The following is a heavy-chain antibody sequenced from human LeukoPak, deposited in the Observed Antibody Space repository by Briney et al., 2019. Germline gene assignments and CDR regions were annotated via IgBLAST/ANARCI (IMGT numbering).Heavy chain of an antibody. CDR1: GYTFTSYG. Sequence: ASVKVSCKASGYTFTSYGISWVRQAPGQGLEWMGWISAYNGNTNYAQKLQGRVTMTTDTSTSTAYMELRSLRSDDTAVYYCARGFPPRRSYDSSGYYSYNFDYWGQGTLVTVSS. V-gene: IGHV1-18*01. D-gene: IGHD3-22*01. CDR2: ISAYNGNT. J-gene: IGHJ4*02. CDR3: ARGFPPRRSYDSSGYYSYNFDY.